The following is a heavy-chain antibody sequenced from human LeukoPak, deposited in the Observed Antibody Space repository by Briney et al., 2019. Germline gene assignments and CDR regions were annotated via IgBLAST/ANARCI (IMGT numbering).Heavy chain of an antibody. CDR3: AIGEWLLRDNYFDY. CDR1: GFTFSDYY. Sequence: GGSLRLSCAASGFTFSDYYMSWIRQAPGKGLEWVSYISSSGSTIYYADSVKGRFTISRDNAKNSLNLQMNSLRAEDTAVYYCAIGEWLLRDNYFDYWGQGTLVTVSS. D-gene: IGHD3-3*01. J-gene: IGHJ4*02. CDR2: ISSSGSTI. V-gene: IGHV3-11*04.